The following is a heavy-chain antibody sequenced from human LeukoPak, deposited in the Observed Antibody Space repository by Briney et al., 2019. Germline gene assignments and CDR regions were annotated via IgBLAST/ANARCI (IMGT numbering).Heavy chain of an antibody. Sequence: GGSLRLSCVASGFTFRTSSINWVRQAPGKGLEWVSYINSGSSTIFYADSVKGRFTISRDNAKNSLYLQMNSLRHEDTAVYYCTRVLRGMDVWGQGTTVTVSS. CDR1: GFTFRTSS. CDR3: TRVLRGMDV. CDR2: INSGSSTI. J-gene: IGHJ6*02. V-gene: IGHV3-48*02.